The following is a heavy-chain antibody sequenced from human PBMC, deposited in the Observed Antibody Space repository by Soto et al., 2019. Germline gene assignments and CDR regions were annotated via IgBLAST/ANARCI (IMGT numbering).Heavy chain of an antibody. Sequence: DVQLVESGGGLVQPGRSLRLSCAASGFTFDDYAMHWVRQAPGKGLEWVSGISWNSGSIGYADSVKGRFTISRDNAKNSLYLQMNSLRAEDTALYYCVTDYGDYGARGFRYGMDVWGQGTTVTVSS. CDR3: VTDYGDYGARGFRYGMDV. CDR2: ISWNSGSI. CDR1: GFTFDDYA. V-gene: IGHV3-9*01. J-gene: IGHJ6*02. D-gene: IGHD4-17*01.